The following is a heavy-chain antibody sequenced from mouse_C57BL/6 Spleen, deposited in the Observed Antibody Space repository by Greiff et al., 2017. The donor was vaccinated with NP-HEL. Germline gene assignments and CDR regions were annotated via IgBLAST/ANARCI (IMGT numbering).Heavy chain of an antibody. CDR1: GYTFTSYG. Sequence: VMLVESGAELARPGASVKLSCKASGYTFTSYGISWVKQRTGQGLEWIGEIYPRSGNTYYNEKFKGKATLTADKSSSTAYMELRSLTSEDSAVYFCARTYDYDWFDYWGQGTTLTVSS. CDR3: ARTYDYDWFDY. CDR2: IYPRSGNT. D-gene: IGHD2-4*01. J-gene: IGHJ2*01. V-gene: IGHV1-81*01.